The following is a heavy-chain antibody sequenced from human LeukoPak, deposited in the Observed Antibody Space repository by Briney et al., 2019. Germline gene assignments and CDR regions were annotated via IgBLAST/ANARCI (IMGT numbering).Heavy chain of an antibody. CDR2: ITQDGSGK. J-gene: IGHJ4*02. D-gene: IGHD3-22*01. CDR1: GFTFSNYW. CDR3: ARRYYYDGHYYFDY. Sequence: AGGPLRLSCAASGFTFSNYWMSWVRQAAGKGLEWVATITQDGSGKYYVDSVKGRFTISRDNAKNSLYLQMNSLRAEDTAVYYCARRYYYDGHYYFDYWGEGTLVTVSS. V-gene: IGHV3-7*05.